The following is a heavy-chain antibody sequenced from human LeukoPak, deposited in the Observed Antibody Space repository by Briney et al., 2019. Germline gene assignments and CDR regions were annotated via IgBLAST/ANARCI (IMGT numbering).Heavy chain of an antibody. V-gene: IGHV3-30*02. CDR3: ARDFRPTDY. Sequence: GGSLRLSRAASGFAFSSYGIHWVRQTPAKGLEWVAYIPYEGSKRYYADSVRGRFTISRDNAKNSLYLQMNSLRAEDTAVYYCARDFRPTDYWGQGTLVTVSS. CDR2: IPYEGSKR. J-gene: IGHJ4*02. CDR1: GFAFSSYG.